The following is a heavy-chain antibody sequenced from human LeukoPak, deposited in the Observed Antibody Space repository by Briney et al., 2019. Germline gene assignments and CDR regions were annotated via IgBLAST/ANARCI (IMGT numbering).Heavy chain of an antibody. D-gene: IGHD6-19*01. CDR2: TYYRSKWYN. V-gene: IGHV6-1*01. J-gene: IGHJ6*02. CDR1: GDSVSSNSAA. CDR3: ARSTVGGGGWLVREGYYYYGMDV. Sequence: SQTLSLTCAISGDSVSSNSAAWNWIRQSPSRGLEWLGRTYYRSKWYNDYAVSVKSRITINPDTSKNQFSLQLNSVTPEDTAVYYCARSTVGGGGWLVREGYYYYGMDVWGQGTTVTVSS.